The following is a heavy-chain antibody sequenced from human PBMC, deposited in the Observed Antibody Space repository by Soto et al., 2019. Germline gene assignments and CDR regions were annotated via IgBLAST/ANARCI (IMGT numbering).Heavy chain of an antibody. J-gene: IGHJ6*02. CDR2: IIPIFGTA. CDR3: ARKDVVPNCSGGSCYVYGMDV. V-gene: IGHV1-69*06. CDR1: GGTFSSYA. Sequence: GASVRVSFKASGGTFSSYAISWVRQAPGQGLEWMGGIIPIFGTANYAQKFQGRVTITADKSTSTAYMELSSLRSEDTAVYYCARKDVVPNCSGGSCYVYGMDVWGQGTTVTVSS. D-gene: IGHD2-15*01.